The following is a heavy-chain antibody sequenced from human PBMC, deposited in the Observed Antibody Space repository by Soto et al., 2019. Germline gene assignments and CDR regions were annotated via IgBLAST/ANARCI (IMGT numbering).Heavy chain of an antibody. CDR2: IIPIFGTA. CDR1: GGTFSSYA. Sequence: SVKVSCKASGGTFSSYAISWVRQAPGRGLEWMGGIIPIFGTANYAQKFQGRVTITADKSTSTAYMELSSLRSEDTAVYYCARQFMVRGVIQIDYWGQGTLVTVSS. D-gene: IGHD3-10*01. V-gene: IGHV1-69*06. CDR3: ARQFMVRGVIQIDY. J-gene: IGHJ4*02.